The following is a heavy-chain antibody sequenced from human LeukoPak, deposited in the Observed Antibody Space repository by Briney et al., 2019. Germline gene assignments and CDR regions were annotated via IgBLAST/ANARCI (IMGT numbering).Heavy chain of an antibody. V-gene: IGHV3-33*01. J-gene: IGHJ4*02. Sequence: GGSLRLSCAASGFTFSSYGMHWVRQAPGKGLEWVAVIWYDGSNKYYADSVKGRFTISRDNSKNTLYLQMNSLRAEDTAVYYCARGDYGDYVGVVDYWGQGTLVTVSS. CDR3: ARGDYGDYVGVVDY. CDR2: IWYDGSNK. D-gene: IGHD4-17*01. CDR1: GFTFSSYG.